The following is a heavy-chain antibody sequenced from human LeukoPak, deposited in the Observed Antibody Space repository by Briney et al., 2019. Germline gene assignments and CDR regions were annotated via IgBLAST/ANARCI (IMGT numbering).Heavy chain of an antibody. CDR2: ISPYNGYT. Sequence: ASVKVSCKTSGYTFSSHSMNWVRQAPGQGLEWLGWISPYNGYTKYAQKIQGRATMTTDTSTSTAYLELRSLRSDDTAVYYCARGEYDLLGDYWGQGTLVTVSS. V-gene: IGHV1-18*01. CDR1: GYTFSSHS. D-gene: IGHD3-10*01. CDR3: ARGEYDLLGDY. J-gene: IGHJ4*02.